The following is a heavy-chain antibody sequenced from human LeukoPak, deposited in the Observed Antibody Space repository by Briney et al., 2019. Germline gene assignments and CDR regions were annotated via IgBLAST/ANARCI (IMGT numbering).Heavy chain of an antibody. CDR2: ISYDGSNT. J-gene: IGHJ4*02. D-gene: IGHD6-6*01. Sequence: PGRSLRLSCAASGFTFNSYAMHWVRQAPGKGLEWVAVISYDGSNTYYADSVKGRFTISRDNSKNTLYLQMSSLRVEDTAMYYCARGLITARPFDYWGRGTLVTVSS. CDR1: GFTFNSYA. CDR3: ARGLITARPFDY. V-gene: IGHV3-30-3*01.